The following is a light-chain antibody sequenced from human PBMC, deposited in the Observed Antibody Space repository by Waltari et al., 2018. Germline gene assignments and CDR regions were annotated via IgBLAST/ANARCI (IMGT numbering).Light chain of an antibody. CDR1: TSVVGRGYL. CDR2: EVT. V-gene: IGLV2-23*02. J-gene: IGLJ3*02. Sequence: SAPTQPASVSGSPGQSITISCSGSTSVVGRGYLSPRYQQFPGTVPKLIIYEVTKRPSGVSSRFSGSKSGNMASLTISGLQPEDEADYYCCSYRIGSTPGVFGGGTKVTVL. CDR3: CSYRIGSTPGV.